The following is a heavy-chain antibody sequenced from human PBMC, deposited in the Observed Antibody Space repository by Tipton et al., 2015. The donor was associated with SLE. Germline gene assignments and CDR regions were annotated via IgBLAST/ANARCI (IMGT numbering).Heavy chain of an antibody. CDR1: AFSVSAYH. D-gene: IGHD2-8*02. CDR2: SYIGGGGT. Sequence: VQLVQSGGGLVQPGGSLRLSCAASAFSVSAYHMTWVRQAPGKGLEWVAVSYIGGGGTAYADSVKGRFIISRDNSRNTLDLQLSSLRVEDTAVYYCARLPEGHCTGGVCFREARYDGMDVWGQGTTVTVSS. J-gene: IGHJ6*02. V-gene: IGHV3-53*01. CDR3: ARLPEGHCTGGVCFREARYDGMDV.